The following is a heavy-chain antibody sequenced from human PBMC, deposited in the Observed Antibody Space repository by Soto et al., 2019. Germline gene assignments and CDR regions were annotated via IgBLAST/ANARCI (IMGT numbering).Heavy chain of an antibody. V-gene: IGHV1-18*04. CDR1: GYTFTSYG. Sequence: ASVKVSCKASGYTFTSYGISWVREAPGQGLEWMGWISAYNGNTNYAQKLQGRVTMTTDTSTSTAYMELRSLRSDDTAVYYCARDMAVAGTPYYYYYYGMDVWGQGTTVTVSS. CDR3: ARDMAVAGTPYYYYYYGMDV. J-gene: IGHJ6*02. D-gene: IGHD6-19*01. CDR2: ISAYNGNT.